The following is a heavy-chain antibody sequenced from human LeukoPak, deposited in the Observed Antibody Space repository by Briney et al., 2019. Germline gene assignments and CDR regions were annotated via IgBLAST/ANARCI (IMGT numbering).Heavy chain of an antibody. CDR3: ARGTWETAARPYSFDT. D-gene: IGHD1-26*01. Sequence: ASVKVFCKAFAFSFISFGFNWVRQAPGQGLEWMGWISGYNGDTKYAQKFQGRVSMTTDTSTSTAYMELRSLRSDDTAVYYCARGTWETAARPYSFDTWGQGTLVTVTS. CDR2: ISGYNGDT. J-gene: IGHJ4*02. V-gene: IGHV1-18*01. CDR1: AFSFISFG.